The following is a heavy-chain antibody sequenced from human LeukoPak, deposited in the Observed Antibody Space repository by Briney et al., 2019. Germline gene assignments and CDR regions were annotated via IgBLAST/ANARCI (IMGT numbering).Heavy chain of an antibody. Sequence: SETLSLTCTVSGGSISSSTYHWGWIRQPPGKGLEWIGSIYYRGSTYYNPSLKSRVTISVDTSKNQFSLKLSSVTAPDTAVYYCATVSMVRGVESDYWGQGTLVTVSS. V-gene: IGHV4-39*01. CDR3: ATVSMVRGVESDY. CDR2: IYYRGST. D-gene: IGHD3-10*01. J-gene: IGHJ4*02. CDR1: GGSISSSTYH.